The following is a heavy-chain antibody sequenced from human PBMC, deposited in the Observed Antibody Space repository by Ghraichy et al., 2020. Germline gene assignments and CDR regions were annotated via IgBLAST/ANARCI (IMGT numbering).Heavy chain of an antibody. Sequence: GESLNISCTGSGYSFSDYWIAWVRQLPGKGLEWMGLIYPGDSETAYSPSFQGLVTISADKSIRTAYLQWSSLQASDTAMYYCARRFGAGTNYFNSWGQGTLVTVSS. CDR2: IYPGDSET. J-gene: IGHJ4*02. V-gene: IGHV5-51*01. CDR3: ARRFGAGTNYFNS. CDR1: GYSFSDYW. D-gene: IGHD3-10*01.